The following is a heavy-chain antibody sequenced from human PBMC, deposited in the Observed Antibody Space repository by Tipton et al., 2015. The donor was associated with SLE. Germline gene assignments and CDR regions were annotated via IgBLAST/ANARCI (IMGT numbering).Heavy chain of an antibody. CDR2: IYHSGST. J-gene: IGHJ3*02. CDR1: GGSISSGGYS. Sequence: TLSLTCAVSGGSISSGGYSWSWIRQPPGKGLEWIGYIYHSGSTYYNPSLKSRVTISIDRSKNQFSLQLSSVTAADTAVYYCASTNYYDSSGGDAFDIWGQGTMVTVSS. V-gene: IGHV4-30-2*01. CDR3: ASTNYYDSSGGDAFDI. D-gene: IGHD3-22*01.